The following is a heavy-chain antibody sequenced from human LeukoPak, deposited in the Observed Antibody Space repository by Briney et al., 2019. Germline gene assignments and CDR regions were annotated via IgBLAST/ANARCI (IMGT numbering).Heavy chain of an antibody. CDR3: ARARYCSGGSCYFDY. V-gene: IGHV3-33*01. D-gene: IGHD2-15*01. J-gene: IGHJ4*02. Sequence: PGRSLRLSCAASGFTFSSYGMHWVRQAPGKGLGWVAVIWYDGSNKYYADSVKGRFTISRDNSKNTLYLQMNSLRAEDTAVYYCARARYCSGGSCYFDYWGQGTLVTVSS. CDR2: IWYDGSNK. CDR1: GFTFSSYG.